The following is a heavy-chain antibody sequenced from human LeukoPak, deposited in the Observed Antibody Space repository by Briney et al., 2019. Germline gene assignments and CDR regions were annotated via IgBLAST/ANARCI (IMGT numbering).Heavy chain of an antibody. V-gene: IGHV3-48*01. CDR3: ARGPIYYDSSGYTFDY. CDR1: GFTFDDYA. J-gene: IGHJ4*02. CDR2: ISSSSSTI. D-gene: IGHD3-22*01. Sequence: GGSLRLSCAASGFTFDDYAMHWVRQAPGKGLEWVSYISSSSSTIYYADSVKGRFTISRDNAKNSLYLQMNSLRAEDAAVYYCARGPIYYDSSGYTFDYWGQGTLVTVSS.